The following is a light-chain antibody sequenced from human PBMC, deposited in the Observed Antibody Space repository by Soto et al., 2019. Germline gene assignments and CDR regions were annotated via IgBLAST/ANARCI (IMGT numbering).Light chain of an antibody. V-gene: IGKV3-11*01. J-gene: IGKJ4*01. Sequence: EIVLTQSPATLSLSPGERATLSCRASQSVSSFLAWYQQRPGQAPRLLIYDASNRVTGVPARFSGRGSGTDFTLTISSLEAEDFAVYYCQQRSSWPLTFGGGTKVEIK. CDR2: DAS. CDR1: QSVSSF. CDR3: QQRSSWPLT.